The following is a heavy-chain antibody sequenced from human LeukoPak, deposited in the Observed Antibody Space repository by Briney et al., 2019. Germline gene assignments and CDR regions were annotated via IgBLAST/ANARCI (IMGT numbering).Heavy chain of an antibody. CDR1: GFTFSDSY. Sequence: GGSLRLSCAASGFTFSDSYMTWVRQAPGKGLEWVSYISSSGSTIYYADSVKGRFTISRDNAKNSLYLQMNSLRAEDTAVYYCARVQRLFAAAGTWYFDYWGQGTLVTVSS. CDR2: ISSSGSTI. V-gene: IGHV3-11*04. CDR3: ARVQRLFAAAGTWYFDY. D-gene: IGHD6-13*01. J-gene: IGHJ4*02.